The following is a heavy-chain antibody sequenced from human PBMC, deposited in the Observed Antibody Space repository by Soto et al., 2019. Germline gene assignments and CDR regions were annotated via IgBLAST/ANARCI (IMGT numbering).Heavy chain of an antibody. CDR2: IIPIFGTA. CDR3: ARVSGNWNDPDY. V-gene: IGHV1-69*13. CDR1: GGTFSSYA. J-gene: IGHJ4*02. D-gene: IGHD1-20*01. Sequence: SVKFSCKASGGTFSSYAISWVRQAPGQGLEWMGGIIPIFGTANYAQKFQGRVTITADESTSTAYMELSSLRSEDTAVYYCARVSGNWNDPDYWGQGTLVTVSS.